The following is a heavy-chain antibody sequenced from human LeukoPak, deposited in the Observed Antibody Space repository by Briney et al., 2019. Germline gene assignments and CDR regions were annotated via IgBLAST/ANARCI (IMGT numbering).Heavy chain of an antibody. CDR2: INPDGSDT. D-gene: IGHD2-2*01. Sequence: GGSLRLSCAASGFTFSDYWMHWVRQAPAKGLVWVSRINPDGSDTNYADSVKGRFTISRDSAKNTLYLQMNSLRAEDTAVYFCAYQLLPSWGRGTLVTVSS. CDR3: AYQLLPS. CDR1: GFTFSDYW. V-gene: IGHV3-74*01. J-gene: IGHJ4*02.